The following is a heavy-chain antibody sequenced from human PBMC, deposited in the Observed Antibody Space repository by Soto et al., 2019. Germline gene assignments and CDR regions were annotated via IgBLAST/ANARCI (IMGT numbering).Heavy chain of an antibody. CDR3: AKMTSGSYGRNYGMDV. V-gene: IGHV3-23*01. D-gene: IGHD5-18*01. J-gene: IGHJ6*02. CDR1: GFTLGNNA. CDR2: LPERGSSP. Sequence: GGSLRLSCAASGFTLGNNAMTWVRKPQGKGLEWVSALPERGSSPYYAASVKGRFTISRDNSKNSLYLQMNSLRAEDTAVYYCAKMTSGSYGRNYGMDVWGQGTTVTVSS.